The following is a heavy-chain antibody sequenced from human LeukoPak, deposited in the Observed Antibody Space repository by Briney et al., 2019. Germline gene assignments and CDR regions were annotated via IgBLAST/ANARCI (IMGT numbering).Heavy chain of an antibody. CDR2: INTDGSST. CDR3: ARDFLHLGG. D-gene: IGHD3-16*01. CDR1: GFTVSGNY. J-gene: IGHJ3*01. V-gene: IGHV3-74*01. Sequence: PGGSLRLSCAVSGFTVSGNYMSWVRQAPGKGLVWVSRINTDGSSTSYVDSVKGRFTISRDNAKNTLYLQMNSLRAEDTAVYYCARDFLHLGGWGQGTMVTVSS.